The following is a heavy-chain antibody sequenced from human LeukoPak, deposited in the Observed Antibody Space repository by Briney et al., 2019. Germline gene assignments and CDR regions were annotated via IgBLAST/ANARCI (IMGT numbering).Heavy chain of an antibody. Sequence: PGGSLRLSCAASGFTFSSYDMSWVRQAPGKGLGWVSSLTSDGGSTEYADSVKGRFTISRDNSKNTLYLQMNSLRAEDTALYFCAKSLVRWAFDYWGQGVLVSVSS. D-gene: IGHD1-26*01. CDR3: AKSLVRWAFDY. CDR2: LTSDGGST. V-gene: IGHV3-23*01. J-gene: IGHJ4*02. CDR1: GFTFSSYD.